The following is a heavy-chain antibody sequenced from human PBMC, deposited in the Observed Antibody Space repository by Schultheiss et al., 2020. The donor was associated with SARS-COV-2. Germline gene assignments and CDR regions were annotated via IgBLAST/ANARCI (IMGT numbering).Heavy chain of an antibody. V-gene: IGHV4-34*01. CDR2: VSQAGST. Sequence: SETLSLTCAVYGGSFSGYYWSWIRQTPGKGLEWIGEVSQAGSTKYNPSLKSRVTISVDTSKNQFSLKLSSVTAADTAVYYCARAIAAAGIWFDPWGQGTLVTVSS. D-gene: IGHD6-13*01. CDR1: GGSFSGYY. CDR3: ARAIAAAGIWFDP. J-gene: IGHJ5*02.